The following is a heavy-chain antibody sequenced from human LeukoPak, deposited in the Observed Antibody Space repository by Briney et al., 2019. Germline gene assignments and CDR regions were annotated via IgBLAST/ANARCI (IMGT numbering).Heavy chain of an antibody. Sequence: SETLSLTCTVSGCSISSYYWSWIRQPPGKGLEWIGSIYYSGSTYYNPSLKSRVTISVDTSKNQFSLKLSSVTAADTAVYYCARRRAAGRSNNWFDPWGQGTLVTVSS. CDR3: ARRRAAGRSNNWFDP. CDR1: GCSISSYY. D-gene: IGHD6-13*01. V-gene: IGHV4-59*05. J-gene: IGHJ5*02. CDR2: IYYSGST.